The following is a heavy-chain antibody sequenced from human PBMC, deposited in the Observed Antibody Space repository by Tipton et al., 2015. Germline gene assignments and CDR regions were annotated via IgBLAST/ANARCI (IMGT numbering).Heavy chain of an antibody. CDR2: INHSGST. V-gene: IGHV4-34*01. D-gene: IGHD4-17*01. CDR3: ARVPTTVTTYFDY. Sequence: LRLSCAASGFTFSNYEMNWVRQAPGKGLEWIGEINHSGSTNYNPSLKSRVTISVDTSKNQFSLKLSSVTAADTAVYYCARVPTTVTTYFDYWGQGTLVTVSS. CDR1: GFTFSNYE. J-gene: IGHJ4*02.